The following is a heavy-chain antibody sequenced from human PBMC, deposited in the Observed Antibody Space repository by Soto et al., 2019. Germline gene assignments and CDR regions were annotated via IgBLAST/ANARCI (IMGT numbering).Heavy chain of an antibody. Sequence: SETLSLTCAVYGVSFSGYYWSWIRQPPGKGLEWIGEINHSGSTNYNPSLKSRVTISVDTSKNQFSLKLSSVTAADTAVYYCARLRYSSGEGYFDYWGQGTLVTVSS. J-gene: IGHJ4*02. V-gene: IGHV4-34*01. D-gene: IGHD6-19*01. CDR1: GVSFSGYY. CDR2: INHSGST. CDR3: ARLRYSSGEGYFDY.